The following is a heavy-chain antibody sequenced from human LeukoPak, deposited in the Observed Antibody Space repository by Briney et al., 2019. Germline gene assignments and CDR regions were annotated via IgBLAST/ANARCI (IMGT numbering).Heavy chain of an antibody. D-gene: IGHD1-26*01. Sequence: ASVKVSCKASGYTSTSYDINWVRQATGQGLEWMGWMNPNSGNTGYAQKFQGRVTMTRNTSISTAYMELSSLRSEDTAVYYCARTDSGSYFSILRTNWFDPWGQGTLVTVSS. CDR2: MNPNSGNT. V-gene: IGHV1-8*01. J-gene: IGHJ5*02. CDR1: GYTSTSYD. CDR3: ARTDSGSYFSILRTNWFDP.